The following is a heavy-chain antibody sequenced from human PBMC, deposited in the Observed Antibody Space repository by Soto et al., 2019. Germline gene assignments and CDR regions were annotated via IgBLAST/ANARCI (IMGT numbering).Heavy chain of an antibody. Sequence: ASVKVSCKASGYTFTSYDINWVRQATVQVLEGMVCMNPNSGNTGYAQKFQGRVTMTRNTSISTAYMELRSLSSEDKALYYCARVQNDPIRGRYYYYGMDVWGQGHPVNVSS. D-gene: IGHD1-1*01. CDR3: ARVQNDPIRGRYYYYGMDV. CDR2: MNPNSGNT. V-gene: IGHV1-8*01. CDR1: GYTFTSYD. J-gene: IGHJ6*02.